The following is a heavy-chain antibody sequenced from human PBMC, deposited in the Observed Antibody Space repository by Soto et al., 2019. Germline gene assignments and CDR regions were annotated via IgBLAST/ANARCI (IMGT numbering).Heavy chain of an antibody. CDR3: ASVRKLSSPRRQYYYYMDV. D-gene: IGHD6-13*01. V-gene: IGHV3-11*01. J-gene: IGHJ6*03. CDR2: ISSSGSTI. CDR1: GFTFSDYY. Sequence: PGGPLRRSCAASGFTFSDYYMSWIRQAPGKGREWVAYISSSGSTIYYADSVRGRFTISRDNAKNSLYLQMNSLRAEDTAVYYCASVRKLSSPRRQYYYYMDVWGKGTTVTVSS.